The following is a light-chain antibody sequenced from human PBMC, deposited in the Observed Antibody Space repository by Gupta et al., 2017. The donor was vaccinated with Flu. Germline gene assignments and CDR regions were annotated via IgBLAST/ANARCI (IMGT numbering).Light chain of an antibody. CDR1: MSNIGIYP. CDR2: YDD. CDR3: ATWDDSMNGSV. J-gene: IGLJ3*02. V-gene: IGLV1-36*01. Sequence: QSVLTQPPSVSEAPTPRVTISCSGRMSNIGIYPVSWYQQLPGKTPKLLIYYDDLLPSGVSDRFSGSKSGTSASVAISGLQAEEEAEYYCATWDDSMNGSVFGGGTKLTVL.